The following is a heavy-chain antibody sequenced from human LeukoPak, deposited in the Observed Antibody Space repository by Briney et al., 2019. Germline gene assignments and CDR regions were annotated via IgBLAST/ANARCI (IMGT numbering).Heavy chain of an antibody. CDR3: STETAGNY. J-gene: IGHJ4*02. D-gene: IGHD3-10*01. CDR2: YDPEDDER. V-gene: IGHV1-24*01. Sequence: ASVKVSCKAFGHTLRDLSIHWVRQAPGKGLTWMGGYDPEDDERIYSEKLLGRVTLTEDTSTDTAYMELTSLRSDDTAVYYCSTETAGNYWGQGTLVTVSS. CDR1: GHTLRDLS.